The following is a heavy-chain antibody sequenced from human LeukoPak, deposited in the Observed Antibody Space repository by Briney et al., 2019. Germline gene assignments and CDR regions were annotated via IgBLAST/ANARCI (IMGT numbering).Heavy chain of an antibody. CDR2: IYSGGST. D-gene: IGHD2-21*01. Sequence: GGSLRLSCAASGFTVSSNYMSWVRQAPGKGLEWVSVIYSGGSTYYADSVKGRFTISRDNSKNTLYLQMNSLRAEDTAVNYCARDPLAYCGGDCSFSFDYWGQGTLVTVSS. V-gene: IGHV3-66*01. CDR3: ARDPLAYCGGDCSFSFDY. J-gene: IGHJ4*02. CDR1: GFTVSSNY.